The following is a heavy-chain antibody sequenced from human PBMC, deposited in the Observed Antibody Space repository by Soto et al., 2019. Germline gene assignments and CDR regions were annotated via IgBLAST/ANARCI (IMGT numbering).Heavy chain of an antibody. CDR1: EYTFSNYW. CDR2: IYPGDSDT. V-gene: IGHV5-51*01. CDR3: ATYSPLGANSADFDN. D-gene: IGHD2-21*01. Sequence: PGESLKLSCQASEYTFSNYWIAWVRQMPGKGLECMGIIYPGDSDTKYSPSFQGQVTISADNPISPAYLQWSSLKASDTAMYFCATYSPLGANSADFDNWGQGTLVTVSS. J-gene: IGHJ4*02.